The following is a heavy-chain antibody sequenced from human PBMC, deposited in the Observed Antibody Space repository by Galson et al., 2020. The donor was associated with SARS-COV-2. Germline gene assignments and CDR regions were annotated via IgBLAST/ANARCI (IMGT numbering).Heavy chain of an antibody. D-gene: IGHD3-10*01. V-gene: IGHV3-30-3*01. CDR2: ISYDGSNK. CDR3: ARMTGGAYAFDI. CDR1: GFTFSSYA. Sequence: GGSLRLSCAASGFTFSSYAMHWVRQAPGKGLEWVAVISYDGSNKYYADSVKGRFTISRDNSKNTLYLQMNSLRAEDTAVYYCARMTGGAYAFDIWGQGTMVTVSS. J-gene: IGHJ3*02.